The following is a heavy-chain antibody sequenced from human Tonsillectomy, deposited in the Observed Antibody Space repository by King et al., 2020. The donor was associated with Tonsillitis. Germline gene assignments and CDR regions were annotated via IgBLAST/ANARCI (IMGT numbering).Heavy chain of an antibody. CDR3: STRPPPHGDYTLDY. V-gene: IGHV3-15*01. Sequence: VQLVESGGGLVQPGGSLRLSCAASGFSFSDAWMNWVRQAPGKGLEWVGRIKSKSNGGTTDYAAPVKGRFTISRDDSKNTIYLQMSSLTTDDTAIYYCSTRPPPHGDYTLDYWGQGTLVTASS. D-gene: IGHD4-17*01. CDR2: IKSKSNGGTT. CDR1: GFSFSDAW. J-gene: IGHJ4*02.